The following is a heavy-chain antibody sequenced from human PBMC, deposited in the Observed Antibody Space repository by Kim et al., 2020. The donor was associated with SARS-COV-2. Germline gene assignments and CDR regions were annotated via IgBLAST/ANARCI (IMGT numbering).Heavy chain of an antibody. V-gene: IGHV3-23*01. D-gene: IGHD3-10*01. J-gene: IGHJ6*02. CDR3: AKSIDDGSGAIYGMDV. CDR2: ISGSGGST. CDR1: GFTFSSYA. Sequence: GGSLRLSCAASGFTFSSYAMSWVRQAPGKGLEWVSAISGSGGSTYYADSVKGRFTISRDNSKNTLYLQMNSLRAEDTAVYYCAKSIDDGSGAIYGMDVWGQGTTVTVSS.